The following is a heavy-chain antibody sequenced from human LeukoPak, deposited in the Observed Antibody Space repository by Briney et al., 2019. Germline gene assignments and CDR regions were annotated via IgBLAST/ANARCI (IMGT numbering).Heavy chain of an antibody. Sequence: GGSLRLSCAASGFTFSSYAMHWVRQAPGKGLEWVAIISYDGSNKYYADSVKGRFTISRDNSKNTLYLQMNSLRAEDTAVYYCARTQMTTVTCFDYWGQGTLVTVSS. CDR1: GFTFSSYA. D-gene: IGHD4-17*01. CDR2: ISYDGSNK. CDR3: ARTQMTTVTCFDY. J-gene: IGHJ4*02. V-gene: IGHV3-30*04.